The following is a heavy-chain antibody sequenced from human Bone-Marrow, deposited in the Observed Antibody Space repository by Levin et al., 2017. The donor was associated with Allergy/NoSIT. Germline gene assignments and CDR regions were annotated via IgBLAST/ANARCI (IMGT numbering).Heavy chain of an antibody. D-gene: IGHD3-9*01. CDR2: IYYSGSS. Sequence: SETLSLTCTVSGGSITSGSYYWGWIRQPPGKGLEWIGSIYYSGSSFYSPSLKSRVTISVDMSKNQFSLKLSSVTAADTAVYYCARHHDDFLAGYSYCFAYWGQRILVTVSS. CDR1: GGSITSGSYY. CDR3: ARHHDDFLAGYSYCFAY. V-gene: IGHV4-39*01. J-gene: IGHJ4*02.